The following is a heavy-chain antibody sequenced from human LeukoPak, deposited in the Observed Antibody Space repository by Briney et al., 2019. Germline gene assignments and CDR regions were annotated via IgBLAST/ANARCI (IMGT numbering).Heavy chain of an antibody. CDR1: GGSISSYY. J-gene: IGHJ4*02. CDR2: IYYNGNT. CDR3: ARGGSIFGDYLSDY. V-gene: IGHV4-59*08. D-gene: IGHD4-17*01. Sequence: PSETLSLTCTVYGGSISSYYWRWLRQPQGKGLEWIGYIYYNGNTNYNPSLKSRVTIPLDTSKNQFSLKLSSVTAADTAVYYCARGGSIFGDYLSDYWGQGTLVTVSS.